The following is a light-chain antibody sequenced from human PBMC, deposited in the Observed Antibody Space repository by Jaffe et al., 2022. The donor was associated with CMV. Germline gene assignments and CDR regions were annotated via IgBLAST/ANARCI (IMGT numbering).Light chain of an antibody. V-gene: IGLV1-47*01. CDR2: RNN. J-gene: IGLJ3*02. Sequence: QSVLTQPPSASGTPGQRVTISCSGADSNIGSNYVYWYQQLPGTAPKLLIQRNNQRPSGVPDRFSGSKSGTSASLAISGLRSEDEADYYCACVSAWDDSLRANWVFGGGTKLTVL. CDR1: DSNIGSNY. CDR3: ACVSAWDDSLRANWV.